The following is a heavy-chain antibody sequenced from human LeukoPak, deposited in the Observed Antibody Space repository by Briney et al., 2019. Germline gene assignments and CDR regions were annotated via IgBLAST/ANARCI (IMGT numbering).Heavy chain of an antibody. D-gene: IGHD6-13*01. J-gene: IGHJ4*02. V-gene: IGHV3-48*01. CDR3: AREQPGRY. CDR1: GFTFSSYS. CDR2: ISSSSSTI. Sequence: GGSLRLSCAASGFTFSSYSMNWVRQAPGKGLEWVSYISSSSSTIYYADSVKGRFTISRDNAKNSLYLQMDSLRAEDTAVYYCAREQPGRYWGQGTLVTVSS.